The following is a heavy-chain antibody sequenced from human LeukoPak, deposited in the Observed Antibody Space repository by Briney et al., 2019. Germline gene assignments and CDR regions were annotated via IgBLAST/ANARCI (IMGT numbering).Heavy chain of an antibody. V-gene: IGHV1-18*01. CDR3: AVVYYYDSSGPVS. D-gene: IGHD3-22*01. CDR2: ISAYNGNT. CDR1: GYTFTSYG. J-gene: IGHJ5*02. Sequence: GASVKVSCKASGYTFTSYGISWVRQAPGQGLEWLGWISAYNGNTNYAQKLQGRVTMTTDTSTSTAYMELRSLRSDDTAVYYCAVVYYYDSSGPVSWGQGTLVTVSS.